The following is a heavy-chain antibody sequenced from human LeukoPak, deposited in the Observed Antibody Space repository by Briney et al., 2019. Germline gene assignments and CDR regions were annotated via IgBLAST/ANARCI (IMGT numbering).Heavy chain of an antibody. Sequence: GGSLRLSCAASGFTFSSYGMHWVRQAPGKGLEWVALIWYDGSNKYYADSVKGRFTISRDNSKNTLYLQMNSLRAEGTAVYYCARASSYFDYWGQGTLVTVSS. CDR3: ARASSYFDY. V-gene: IGHV3-33*01. D-gene: IGHD5/OR15-5a*01. CDR1: GFTFSSYG. J-gene: IGHJ4*02. CDR2: IWYDGSNK.